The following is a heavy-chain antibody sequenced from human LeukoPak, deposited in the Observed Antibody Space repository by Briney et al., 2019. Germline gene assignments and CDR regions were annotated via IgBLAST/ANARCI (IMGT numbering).Heavy chain of an antibody. D-gene: IGHD5-12*01. CDR2: THYSGIS. J-gene: IGHJ6*02. CDR3: ARDLRVRGYSGYDSPFGMDV. CDR1: GDSISNYY. V-gene: IGHV4-59*01. Sequence: PSETLSLTCTVSGDSISNYYWSWIRQPPGKGLEWIGHTHYSGISDYNPSLKSRLTMSVATSRDQVFLKLSSVTGADTAVYYCARDLRVRGYSGYDSPFGMDVWGQGTTVTVSS.